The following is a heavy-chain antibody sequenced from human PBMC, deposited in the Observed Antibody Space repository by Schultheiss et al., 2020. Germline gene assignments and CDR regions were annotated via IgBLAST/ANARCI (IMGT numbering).Heavy chain of an antibody. Sequence: SQTLSLTCTVSGGSISSSSYYWSWIRQHPGKGLEWIGYIYYSGSTYYNPSLKSRVTISVDTSKNQFSLKLSSVTAADTAVYYCARVPAPHYYYGMDVWGQGTTVTVSS. CDR1: GGSISSSSYY. D-gene: IGHD2-2*01. V-gene: IGHV4-31*03. J-gene: IGHJ6*02. CDR2: IYYSGST. CDR3: ARVPAPHYYYGMDV.